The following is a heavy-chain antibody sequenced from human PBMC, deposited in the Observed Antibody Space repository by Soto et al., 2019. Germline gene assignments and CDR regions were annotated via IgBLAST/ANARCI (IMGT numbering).Heavy chain of an antibody. V-gene: IGHV3-30-3*01. J-gene: IGHJ4*02. D-gene: IGHD6-13*01. CDR1: GFTFSSYA. Sequence: QVPLVESGGGVVQPGRSLRLSCAASGFTFSSYAMHWVRQAPGKGLEWVAVISYDGSNKYYADSVKGRFTISRDNSKNTLYLQMNSLRAEDTAVYYCARGEVAAAPSGYWGQGTLVTVSS. CDR2: ISYDGSNK. CDR3: ARGEVAAAPSGY.